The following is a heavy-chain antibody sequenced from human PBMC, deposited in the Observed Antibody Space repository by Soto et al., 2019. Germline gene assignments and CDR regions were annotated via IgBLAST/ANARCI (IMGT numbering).Heavy chain of an antibody. J-gene: IGHJ4*02. D-gene: IGHD3-16*01. V-gene: IGHV3-53*01. CDR2: IYSGGYT. CDR1: GFTVSNNY. CDR3: ATQGGGGGY. Sequence: EVQLVESGGGLIQPGGSLRLSCAVSGFTVSNNYMSWVRQAPGKGLEGVSVIYSGGYTAYGDSVKGRFTISRDNSTKPKKLQMNARGAQDPALFFCATQGGGGGYWGQGTLVTVSS.